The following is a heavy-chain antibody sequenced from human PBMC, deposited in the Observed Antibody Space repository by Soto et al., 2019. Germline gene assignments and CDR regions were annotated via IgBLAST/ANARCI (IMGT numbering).Heavy chain of an antibody. J-gene: IGHJ6*02. Sequence: PGGSLRLSCAASGFTFSSYSMNWVRQAPGKGLEWVSYISSSSSTIYYADSVKGRFTISRDNAKNSLYLQMNSLRAEDTAVYYCARGLDYGDYVIHYYGMDVWGQGTTVTVSS. CDR3: ARGLDYGDYVIHYYGMDV. CDR2: ISSSSSTI. V-gene: IGHV3-48*01. CDR1: GFTFSSYS. D-gene: IGHD4-17*01.